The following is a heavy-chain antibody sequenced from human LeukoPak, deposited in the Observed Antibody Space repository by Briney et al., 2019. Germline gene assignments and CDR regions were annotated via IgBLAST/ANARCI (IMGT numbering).Heavy chain of an antibody. Sequence: PGGSLRLSCAASGFTFSDYYMSWIRQAPGKGLEWVSYISSSSSTIYYADSVKGRFTISRDNAKNSLYLQMNSLRAEDTAVYYCARDIGWNQVYYYYGMDVWGQGTTVTVSS. J-gene: IGHJ6*02. D-gene: IGHD1-1*01. CDR3: ARDIGWNQVYYYYGMDV. CDR2: ISSSSSTI. V-gene: IGHV3-11*01. CDR1: GFTFSDYY.